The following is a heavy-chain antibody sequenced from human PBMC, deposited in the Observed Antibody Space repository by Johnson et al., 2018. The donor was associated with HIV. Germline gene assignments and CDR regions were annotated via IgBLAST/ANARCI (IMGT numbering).Heavy chain of an antibody. V-gene: IGHV3-30*04. J-gene: IGHJ3*02. D-gene: IGHD3-22*01. CDR3: ARGGYYYDSSGYHHAFDI. CDR2: ISYDGSNK. Sequence: VQLVESGGGVVQPGRSLRLSCAASGFTFSSYAMHWVRQAPGKGLEWVAVISYDGSNKYYADSVKGRFTISRDNSKNTLYLQMNSLRAEDTAVYYCARGGYYYDSSGYHHAFDIWGQGTMVTVSS. CDR1: GFTFSSYA.